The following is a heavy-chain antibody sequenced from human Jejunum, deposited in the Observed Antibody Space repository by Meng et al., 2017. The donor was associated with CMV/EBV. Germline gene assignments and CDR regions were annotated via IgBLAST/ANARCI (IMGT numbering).Heavy chain of an antibody. CDR3: AKSVMAADGTRGFDY. J-gene: IGHJ4*02. V-gene: IGHV3-21*01. D-gene: IGHD6-13*01. CDR2: ISSTSGHI. Sequence: TCSGYSMNGVRQAPGKGLEWVSSISSTSGHICYAESMKGRFTSSRDNAKNSLFLQMNSLRAEDTAVYYCAKSVMAADGTRGFDYWGQGTLVTVSS. CDR1: TCSGYS.